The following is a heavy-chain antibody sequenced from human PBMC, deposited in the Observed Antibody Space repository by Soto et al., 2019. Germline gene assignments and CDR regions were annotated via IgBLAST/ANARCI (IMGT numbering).Heavy chain of an antibody. Sequence: QVQLQESGPGLVKPSQTLSLTCTVSGGSISSGGYYWSWIRQHPGKGLEWIGYIYYSGSTYYNPSLNSRVTKSVDTSKNQFSLKLSSVTSADTAVYYCARETKNNYDILTGYNGDYWGQGTLVTVSS. D-gene: IGHD3-9*01. CDR3: ARETKNNYDILTGYNGDY. J-gene: IGHJ4*02. CDR2: IYYSGST. CDR1: GGSISSGGYY. V-gene: IGHV4-31*03.